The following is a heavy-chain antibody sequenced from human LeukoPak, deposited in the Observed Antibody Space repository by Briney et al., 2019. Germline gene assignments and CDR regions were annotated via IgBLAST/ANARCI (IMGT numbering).Heavy chain of an antibody. CDR3: ATITPTVTTVYFDY. Sequence: GASLRLSCAASGFTFSSYSMNWVPQAPGKGPEWVSSISSSSSYIYYADSVKGRFTISRDNAKNSLYLQMNSLRAEDTAVYYCATITPTVTTVYFDYWGQGTLVTVSS. J-gene: IGHJ4*02. D-gene: IGHD4-17*01. CDR1: GFTFSSYS. CDR2: ISSSSSYI. V-gene: IGHV3-21*01.